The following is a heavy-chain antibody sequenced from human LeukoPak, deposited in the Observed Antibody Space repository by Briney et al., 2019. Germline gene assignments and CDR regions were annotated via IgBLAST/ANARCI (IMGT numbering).Heavy chain of an antibody. V-gene: IGHV3-11*01. D-gene: IGHD4-17*01. CDR1: GFTFSDYY. CDR3: ARVDYGDGLSDAFDI. CDR2: ISSSGGTI. J-gene: IGHJ3*02. Sequence: PGGSLRLSCAASGFTFSDYYMTWIRQAPGKGLEWLSYISSSGGTIYYADSVKGRFTISRDNAKNSLYLQMNSLRAEDTAVYYCARVDYGDGLSDAFDIWGQGTMVTVSS.